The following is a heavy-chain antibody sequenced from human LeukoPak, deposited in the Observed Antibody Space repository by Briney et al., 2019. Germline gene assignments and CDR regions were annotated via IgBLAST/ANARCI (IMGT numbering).Heavy chain of an antibody. CDR2: IYYSGST. J-gene: IGHJ6*03. Sequence: SETLSLTCTVSGGSISSSNYYWGWIRQPPGKGLEWIGSIYYSGSTYYNPSLKSRVTISVDTSKNQFSLKLNSVTAADTAVYYCASDTRGNYYYYYMDVWGKGTTLTVSS. CDR3: ASDTRGNYYYYYMDV. D-gene: IGHD3-10*01. V-gene: IGHV4-39*07. CDR1: GGSISSSNYY.